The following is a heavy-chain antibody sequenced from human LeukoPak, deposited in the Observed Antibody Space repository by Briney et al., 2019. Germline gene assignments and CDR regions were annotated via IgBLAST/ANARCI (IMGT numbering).Heavy chain of an antibody. CDR1: GYTFTSYG. D-gene: IGHD3-9*01. V-gene: IGHV1-18*04. CDR3: ARRPYYDILTGYDY. CDR2: ISAYNGNT. J-gene: IGHJ4*02. Sequence: ASVKVSCKASGYTFTSYGISWGRQAPGQGLEWRGWISAYNGNTNYAQKLQGRVTMTTDTSTSTAYMELRSLRSADTAVYYCARRPYYDILTGYDYWGQGTLVTVSS.